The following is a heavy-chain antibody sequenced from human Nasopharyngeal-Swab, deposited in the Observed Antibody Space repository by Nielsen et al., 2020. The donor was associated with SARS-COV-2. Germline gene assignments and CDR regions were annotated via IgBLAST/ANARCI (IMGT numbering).Heavy chain of an antibody. D-gene: IGHD2-15*01. CDR3: SRCGGSCYTGKDY. J-gene: IGHJ4*02. Sequence: GGSLRLSCAASGFTFSGSAMHWVRQAAGKGLEWVGRIRSKANSYATAYAASVKGRFTISRDDSKNTAYLQMNSLKTEDTAVYYCSRCGGSCYTGKDYWGQGTLVTVSS. V-gene: IGHV3-73*01. CDR2: IRSKANSYAT. CDR1: GFTFSGSA.